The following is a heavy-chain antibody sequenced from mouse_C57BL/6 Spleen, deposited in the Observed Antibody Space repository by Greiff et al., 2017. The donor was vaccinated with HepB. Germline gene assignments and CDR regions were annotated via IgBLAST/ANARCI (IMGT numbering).Heavy chain of an antibody. CDR2: IYPGSGST. J-gene: IGHJ4*01. D-gene: IGHD6-1*01. CDR1: GYTFTSYW. Sequence: VQLQQSGAELVKPGASVKMSCKASGYTFTSYWITWVKQRPGQGLEWIGDIYPGSGSTNYNEKFKSKATLTVDTSSSTAYMQLSSLTSEDSAVYYCARSTLYAMDYWGQRTSVTVSS. CDR3: ARSTLYAMDY. V-gene: IGHV1-55*01.